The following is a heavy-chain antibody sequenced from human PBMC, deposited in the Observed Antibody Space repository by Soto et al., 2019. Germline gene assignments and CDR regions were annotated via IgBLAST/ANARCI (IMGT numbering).Heavy chain of an antibody. J-gene: IGHJ4*02. D-gene: IGHD1-26*01. CDR2: INPSGGST. CDR3: ARDRRAGATQAPGY. Sequence: QVQLVQSGAEVKKPGASVKVSCKASGYTFTSYYMHWVRQAPGQGLEWMGIINPSGGSTSYAQKCQSRATMPRDTSPSTVYMELSSLRSEDTAVYYCARDRRAGATQAPGYWGQGTLVTVSS. CDR1: GYTFTSYY. V-gene: IGHV1-46*01.